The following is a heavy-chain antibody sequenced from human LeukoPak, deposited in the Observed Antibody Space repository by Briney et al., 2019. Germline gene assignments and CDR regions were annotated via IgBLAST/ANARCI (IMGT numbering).Heavy chain of an antibody. V-gene: IGHV1-46*01. D-gene: IGHD2-2*01. CDR1: GYTFTNYY. Sequence: GASVKVSCKASGYTFTNYYIHWVRQAPGQGLEWMGVINPSGGSTSYAQMFQGRVTMTRDRSTNTLYMELSSLRSEDTAVYYCASGRTDIVIVPATLRNYYFDYWGQGTLVTVSS. CDR2: INPSGGST. CDR3: ASGRTDIVIVPATLRNYYFDY. J-gene: IGHJ4*02.